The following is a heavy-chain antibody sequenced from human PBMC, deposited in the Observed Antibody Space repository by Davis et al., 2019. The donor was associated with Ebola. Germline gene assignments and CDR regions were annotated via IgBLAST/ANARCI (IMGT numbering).Heavy chain of an antibody. Sequence: MPSETLFLTCTVSGGSISSYYWSWIRQPPGKGLEWIGYIYYSGSTNYNPSLKSRVTISVDTSKNQFSLKLSSVTAADTAVYYCARFSATMRDYYYYGMDVWGQGTTVTVSS. CDR3: ARFSATMRDYYYYGMDV. CDR2: IYYSGST. CDR1: GGSISSYY. J-gene: IGHJ6*02. D-gene: IGHD5-24*01. V-gene: IGHV4-59*01.